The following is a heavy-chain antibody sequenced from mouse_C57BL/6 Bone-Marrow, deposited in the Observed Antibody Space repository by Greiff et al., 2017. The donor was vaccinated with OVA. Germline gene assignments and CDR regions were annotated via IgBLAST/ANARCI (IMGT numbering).Heavy chain of an antibody. J-gene: IGHJ3*01. V-gene: IGHV1-81*01. CDR3: ARGGYYLAWFAY. CDR2: IYPRSGNT. D-gene: IGHD2-3*01. Sequence: SGAELARPGASVKLSCKASGYTFTSYGISWVKQRTGQGLEWIGEIYPRSGNTYYNEKFKGKATLTADKSSSTAYMELRSLTSEDSAVYFCARGGYYLAWFAYWGQGTLVTVSA. CDR1: GYTFTSYG.